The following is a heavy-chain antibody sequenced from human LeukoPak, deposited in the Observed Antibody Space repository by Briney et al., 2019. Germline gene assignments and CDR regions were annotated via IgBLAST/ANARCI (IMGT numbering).Heavy chain of an antibody. Sequence: GGSLRLSCAASGFTFDDYAMHWVRQAPGKGLEWVSAISGSGGSTYYADSVKGRFTISRDNSKNTLYLQMNSLRAEDTAVYYCAKDYGDYERAFDIWGQGTMVTVSS. CDR1: GFTFDDYA. J-gene: IGHJ3*02. D-gene: IGHD4-17*01. V-gene: IGHV3-23*01. CDR2: ISGSGGST. CDR3: AKDYGDYERAFDI.